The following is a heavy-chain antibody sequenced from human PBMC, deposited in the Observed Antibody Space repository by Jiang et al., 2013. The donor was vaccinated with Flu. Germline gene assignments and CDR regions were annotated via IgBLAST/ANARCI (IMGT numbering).Heavy chain of an antibody. CDR2: ISASGNTI. CDR1: GFTFTSFE. CDR3: ARDPGAGFPPLYFDY. Sequence: QLLESGGGLVLPGGSLRLSCAASGFTFTSFEMNWVRQAPGEGLEWISYISASGNTIYYAGSVKGRFTVSRDNAKNSLFLQMNGLRAEDTAVYYCARDPGAGFPPLYFDYWGKGTLVTVSS. V-gene: IGHV3-48*03. J-gene: IGHJ4*02. D-gene: IGHD1-26*01.